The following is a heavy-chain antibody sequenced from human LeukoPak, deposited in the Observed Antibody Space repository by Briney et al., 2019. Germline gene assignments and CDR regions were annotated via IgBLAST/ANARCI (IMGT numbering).Heavy chain of an antibody. Sequence: KPSETLSLTCAAYGESLSKYYWTWIRQSPGKGLEWIGEINHRGSTNLNPSLKSRVTLSVDTSKHQFSLKLTSVTAAEAAVYYCASSVGSTDYWGQGTLVTVSS. CDR2: INHRGST. CDR3: ASSVGSTDY. D-gene: IGHD1-26*01. V-gene: IGHV4-34*01. CDR1: GESLSKYY. J-gene: IGHJ4*02.